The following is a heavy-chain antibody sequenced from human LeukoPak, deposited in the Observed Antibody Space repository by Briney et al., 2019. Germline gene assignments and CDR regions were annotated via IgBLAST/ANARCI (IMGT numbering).Heavy chain of an antibody. CDR2: IYYSGST. CDR1: GGSISSYY. J-gene: IGHJ6*02. V-gene: IGHV4-59*01. CDR3: ARQGLDYYYGMDV. Sequence: PSETLSLTCTVSGGSISSYYWNWIRQPPVKGLEWIGYIYYSGSTNYNPSLKSRVTISIDTSKNQFSLNLSSVTAADTAVYYCARQGLDYYYGMDVWGQGTTVTVSS. D-gene: IGHD2-15*01.